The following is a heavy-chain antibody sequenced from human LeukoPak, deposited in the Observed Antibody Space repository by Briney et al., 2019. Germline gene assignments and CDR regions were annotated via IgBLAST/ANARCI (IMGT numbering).Heavy chain of an antibody. Sequence: SETLSLTCTVSGGSINSYHWSWIRQPPGKGLEWIGYIYYSGSTSYNPSLKSRVTISVVTSKNQFSLKLSSVIAADTGVYYCARRQSSWYFDYWGQGTLVTVSS. CDR1: GGSINSYH. J-gene: IGHJ4*02. V-gene: IGHV4-59*08. D-gene: IGHD6-13*01. CDR2: IYYSGST. CDR3: ARRQSSWYFDY.